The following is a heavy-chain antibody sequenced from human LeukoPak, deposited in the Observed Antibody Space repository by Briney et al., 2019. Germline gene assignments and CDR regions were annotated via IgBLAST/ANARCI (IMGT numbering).Heavy chain of an antibody. D-gene: IGHD2-2*01. V-gene: IGHV3-48*03. J-gene: IGHJ4*02. Sequence: GGSLRLSCAASGFTFSSYEMNWVRQAPGKGLEGVSYISSSGSTIYYADSVKGRFTISRDNAKNSLYLQMNSLRAEDTAVYYCARGFIVVVPAAIYWGQGTLVTVSS. CDR2: ISSSGSTI. CDR3: ARGFIVVVPAAIY. CDR1: GFTFSSYE.